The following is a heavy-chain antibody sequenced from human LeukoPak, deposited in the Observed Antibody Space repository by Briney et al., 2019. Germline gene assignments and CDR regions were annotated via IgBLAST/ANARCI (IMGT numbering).Heavy chain of an antibody. Sequence: GGSLRLSCAASGFTFDDYPMSWVRQVPGKGLEWVSGLNWNGGSTGYADSVQGRFTISRDNAKNSLYLQMNSLRAEDTALYYCAGGVVGAFDIWGQGTMVTVSS. CDR3: AGGVVGAFDI. CDR1: GFTFDDYP. J-gene: IGHJ3*02. CDR2: LNWNGGST. V-gene: IGHV3-20*04. D-gene: IGHD2-21*01.